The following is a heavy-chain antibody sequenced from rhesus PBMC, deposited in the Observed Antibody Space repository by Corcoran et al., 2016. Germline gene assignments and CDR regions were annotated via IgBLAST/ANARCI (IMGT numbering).Heavy chain of an antibody. CDR2: FYGSGSST. Sequence: QLQLQESGPGLVKPSETLSVTCAVSGGSISSSYWSWIRQAPGKGLEWNGYFYGSGSSTNYNPSLKSRVPLSGDTSKDQRSLKLSSVTTADTTVYYCARDRTDYYYDSGYYGYDAFDFWGQGLRVTVSS. CDR3: ARDRTDYYYDSGYYGYDAFDF. J-gene: IGHJ3*01. D-gene: IGHD3-28*01. CDR1: GGSISSSY. V-gene: IGHV4-169*02.